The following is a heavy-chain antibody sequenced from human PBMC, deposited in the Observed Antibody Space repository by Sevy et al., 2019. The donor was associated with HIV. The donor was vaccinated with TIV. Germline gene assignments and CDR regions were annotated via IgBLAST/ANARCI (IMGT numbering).Heavy chain of an antibody. D-gene: IGHD6-13*01. CDR1: GFTFGDYC. J-gene: IGHJ4*02. CDR3: TRWKAAQSIFDY. CDR2: LKSDVYGGTV. V-gene: IGHV3-49*04. Sequence: GGSLRLSCTASGFTFGDYCMSWVRQAPGKGLEWVAFLKSDVYGGTVDHAGFVRCRFVISRDDSKTIAYLQMNDLKTEDTGVYYCTRWKAAQSIFDYWGQGALVTVSS.